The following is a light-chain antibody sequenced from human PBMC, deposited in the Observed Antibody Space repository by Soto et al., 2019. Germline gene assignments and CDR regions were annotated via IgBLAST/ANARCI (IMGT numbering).Light chain of an antibody. CDR3: QQCGGSPLYT. CDR1: QSVYSNY. CDR2: GAS. V-gene: IGKV3-20*01. Sequence: EIVLTQSPGTLSLSPGERATLSCRASQSVYSNYLAWYQQKPGQAPRLLIYGASNRATGIPDRFTGSGSGTDFTLTISRLEPEDFAVYYCQQCGGSPLYTFGQGTKLEIK. J-gene: IGKJ2*01.